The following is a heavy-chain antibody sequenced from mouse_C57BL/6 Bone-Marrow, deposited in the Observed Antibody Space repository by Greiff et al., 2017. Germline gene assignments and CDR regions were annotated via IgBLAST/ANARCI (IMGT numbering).Heavy chain of an antibody. V-gene: IGHV3-6*01. Sequence: EVKLQESGPGLVKPSQSLSLTCSVTGYSITSGYYWNWIRQFPGNKLEWMGYISYDGSNNYNPSLKNRISITRDTSKNQFFLKLNSVTTEDTATYYCARGGGRDYWGQGTTLTVSS. D-gene: IGHD3-3*01. CDR1: GYSITSGYY. CDR2: ISYDGSN. J-gene: IGHJ2*01. CDR3: ARGGGRDY.